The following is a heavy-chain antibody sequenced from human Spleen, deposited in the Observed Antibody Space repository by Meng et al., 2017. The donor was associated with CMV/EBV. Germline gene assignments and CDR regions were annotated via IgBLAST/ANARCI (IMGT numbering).Heavy chain of an antibody. CDR3: ARDGGGYCSGGSCYSAFDY. D-gene: IGHD2-15*01. Sequence: GGSLRRSCVASGFTLSDQFMDWVRQAPGKGLEWVGRTRNKARGYTTEYAASVKGRFSISRDDSKNSVYLQMNSLKTEDTAVYYCARDGGGYCSGGSCYSAFDYWGQGTLVTVSS. V-gene: IGHV3-72*01. J-gene: IGHJ4*02. CDR2: TRNKARGYTT. CDR1: GFTLSDQF.